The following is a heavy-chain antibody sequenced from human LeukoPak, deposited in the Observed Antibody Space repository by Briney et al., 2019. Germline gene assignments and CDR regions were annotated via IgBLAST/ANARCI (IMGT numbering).Heavy chain of an antibody. D-gene: IGHD5-18*01. CDR2: MNPNSGNT. V-gene: IGHV1-8*01. CDR3: ASGGYSYGEYDY. CDR1: GYTFTSYD. Sequence: GASVKVSCKASGYTFTSYDINWVRQATGQGLEWMGWMNPNSGNTGYAQKFQGRVTMTRNTSISTAYMELSSLRSEDTAVYFCASGGYSYGEYDYWGQGTLVTVSS. J-gene: IGHJ4*02.